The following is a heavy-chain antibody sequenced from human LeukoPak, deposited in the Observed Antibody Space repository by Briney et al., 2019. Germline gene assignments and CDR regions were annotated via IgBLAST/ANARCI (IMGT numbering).Heavy chain of an antibody. CDR3: ARGPKYCSSTSCYQGYYYYYMDV. J-gene: IGHJ6*03. CDR2: ISAYNGNT. Sequence: ASVKVSCKASGYTFTSYGISWVRQAPGQGLEWMGWISAYNGNTNYAQKLQGRVTMTTDTSTSTACMELRSLRSDDTAVYYCARGPKYCSSTSCYQGYYYYYMDVWGKGTTVTVSS. V-gene: IGHV1-18*01. D-gene: IGHD2-2*01. CDR1: GYTFTSYG.